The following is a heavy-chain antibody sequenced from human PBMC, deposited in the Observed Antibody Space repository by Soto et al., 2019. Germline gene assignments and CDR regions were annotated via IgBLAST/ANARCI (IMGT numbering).Heavy chain of an antibody. CDR1: GGSISSYY. V-gene: IGHV4-4*07. J-gene: IGHJ6*02. CDR2: IYTSGST. Sequence: QVQLQESGPGLVKPSETLSLTCTVSGGSISSYYWSWIRQPAGKGLEWIGRIYTSGSTNYNPSLKRRVTTSVDTSKNQFALKLSSVTAADTAVYYCARTGSGYDYGNYGMDVWGQGTTVTVSS. D-gene: IGHD5-12*01. CDR3: ARTGSGYDYGNYGMDV.